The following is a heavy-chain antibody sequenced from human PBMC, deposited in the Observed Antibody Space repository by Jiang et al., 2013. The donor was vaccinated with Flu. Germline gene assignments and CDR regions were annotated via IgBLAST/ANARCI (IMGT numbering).Heavy chain of an antibody. J-gene: IGHJ4*02. D-gene: IGHD1-26*01. CDR1: GGSISSSSYY. V-gene: IGHV4-39*07. Sequence: GSGLVKPSETLSLTCTVSGGSISSSSYYWGWIRQPPGKGLEWIGSIYYSGSTYYNPSLKSRVTISVDTSKNQFSLKLSSVTAADTAVYYCARDGGSFTSDYWGQGTLVTVSS. CDR3: ARDGGSFTSDY. CDR2: IYYSGST.